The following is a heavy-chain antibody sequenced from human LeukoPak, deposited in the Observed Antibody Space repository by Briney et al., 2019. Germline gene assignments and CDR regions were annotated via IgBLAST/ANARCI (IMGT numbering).Heavy chain of an antibody. CDR3: AKYDSSTPSSSYFDY. D-gene: IGHD3-22*01. CDR2: ISYDGSNK. CDR1: GFTFSSYG. J-gene: IGHJ4*02. Sequence: GGSLRLSCAASGFTFSSYGMHWVRQAPGKGLEWVAVISYDGSNKYYADSVKGRFTISRDNSKNTLYLQMNSLRAEDTAVYYCAKYDSSTPSSSYFDYWGQGTLVTVS. V-gene: IGHV3-30*18.